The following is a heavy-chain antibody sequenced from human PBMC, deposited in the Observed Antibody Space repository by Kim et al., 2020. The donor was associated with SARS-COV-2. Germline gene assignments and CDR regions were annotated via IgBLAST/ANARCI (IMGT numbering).Heavy chain of an antibody. D-gene: IGHD1-26*01. J-gene: IGHJ4*02. CDR2: ISSSGAKT. CDR1: GFTFTTYA. V-gene: IGHV3-23*01. Sequence: GGSLRLSCAASGFTFTTYALSWGGQAPGKGLEWVLAISSSGAKTYYAESVKGRFTISRDNSKNTVYLQMNSLRAEDTAVYYCARGRNSGSYYFDYWGQGTLVTVSS. CDR3: ARGRNSGSYYFDY.